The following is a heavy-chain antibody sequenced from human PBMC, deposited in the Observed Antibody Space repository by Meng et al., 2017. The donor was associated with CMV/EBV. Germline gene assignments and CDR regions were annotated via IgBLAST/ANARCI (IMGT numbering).Heavy chain of an antibody. Sequence: GGSLRLSCAASGFTFSDYCMNWARQAPGKGLEWVSSISSSSTIYYAESVKGRFTISRDNAKNSLYLQMNSLRAEDTAVYYCARDGGYSSGWYPPQLSYYYYYGMDVWGQGTTVTVSS. CDR1: GFTFSDYC. V-gene: IGHV3-69-1*01. CDR3: ARDGGYSSGWYPPQLSYYYYYGMDV. D-gene: IGHD6-19*01. CDR2: ISSSSTI. J-gene: IGHJ6*02.